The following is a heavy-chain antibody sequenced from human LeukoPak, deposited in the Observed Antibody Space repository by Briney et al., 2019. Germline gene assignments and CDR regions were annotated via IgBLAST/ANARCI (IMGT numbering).Heavy chain of an antibody. CDR3: ARGSTTGTTSYFDP. CDR1: GYTFTSYD. D-gene: IGHD1-1*01. CDR2: MNPNSGNT. J-gene: IGHJ5*02. V-gene: IGHV1-8*03. Sequence: ASVKVSCKASGYTFTSYDINWVRQATGQGLEWMGWMNPNSGNTGYAQKFQGRVTITRNTSISTAYMELSSLRSEDTAVYYCARGSTTGTTSYFDPWGQGTLVTVSS.